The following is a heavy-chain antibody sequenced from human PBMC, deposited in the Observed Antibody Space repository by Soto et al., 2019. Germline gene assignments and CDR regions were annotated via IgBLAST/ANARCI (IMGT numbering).Heavy chain of an antibody. CDR1: VGSFIGYD. Sequence: SLTCAVYVGSFIGYDCCWIRQSPGTGLASIGEINHSGRTNYNPHLKSRGTISGNTSKTQFSLQLSPVAAADTAVYYWASASRLDYDSSGSSLSWCDPCGQGTLVTVS. V-gene: IGHV4-34*01. J-gene: IGHJ5*02. CDR3: ASASRLDYDSSGSSLSWCDP. D-gene: IGHD3-22*01. CDR2: INHSGRT.